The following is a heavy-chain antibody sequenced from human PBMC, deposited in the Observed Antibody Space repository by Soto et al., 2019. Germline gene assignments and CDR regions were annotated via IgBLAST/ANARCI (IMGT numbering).Heavy chain of an antibody. D-gene: IGHD2-2*01. Sequence: QVQLQESGPGLVKPSETLSLTCTVSGDSISTYYWSWIRQPPGKGLEWIGYIYYSGSTKYNPSLKSRVTISVETSRNQFSLNLSSVTAADSAVYYCARQQGSPAHYYYMDVWGKGTTVTVSS. CDR2: IYYSGST. CDR1: GDSISTYY. CDR3: ARQQGSPAHYYYMDV. V-gene: IGHV4-59*08. J-gene: IGHJ6*03.